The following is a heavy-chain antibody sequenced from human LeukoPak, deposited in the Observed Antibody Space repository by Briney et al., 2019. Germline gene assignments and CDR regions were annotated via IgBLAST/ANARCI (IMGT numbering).Heavy chain of an antibody. CDR1: VGSLSGTSYY. V-gene: IGHV4-39*01. CDR2: IYYSGST. J-gene: IGHJ4*02. D-gene: IGHD6-25*01. CDR3: ARLLSGLVND. Sequence: PSETLSLTCTVSVGSLSGTSYYWGWIRQPPGKGLEWIGSIYYSGSTSYNPCLKSRVTISVDTSKNQFSLKLSSVTATDTAVYYSARLLSGLVNDWGQGTLVTVSS.